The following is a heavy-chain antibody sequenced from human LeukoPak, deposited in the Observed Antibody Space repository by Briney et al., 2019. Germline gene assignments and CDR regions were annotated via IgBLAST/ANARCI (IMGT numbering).Heavy chain of an antibody. J-gene: IGHJ3*02. CDR2: MSYDGSKK. CDR3: AKDGDYYEPLPDAFDI. Sequence: GRSLRLSCAASGFTFSSYGMHWVRQAPGKGLEWVAVMSYDGSKKYYADSVKGRFTISRDNSKNTLYLQMNSLRAEDTAVYYCAKDGDYYEPLPDAFDIWGQGTMVTVSS. D-gene: IGHD3-22*01. CDR1: GFTFSSYG. V-gene: IGHV3-30*18.